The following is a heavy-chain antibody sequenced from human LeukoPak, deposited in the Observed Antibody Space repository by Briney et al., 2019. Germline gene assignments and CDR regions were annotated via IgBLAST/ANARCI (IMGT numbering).Heavy chain of an antibody. V-gene: IGHV4-59*01. CDR2: IYYSGST. J-gene: IGHJ4*02. D-gene: IGHD2-8*02. CDR1: GGSISSYY. Sequence: KPSETLSLTCTVSGGSISSYYWSWIRQPPGKGLEWIGYIYYSGSTNYNPSLKSRVTISVDTSKNQFSLKLSSVTAADTAVYYCAREHNTVQDYWGQGTLVTVSS. CDR3: AREHNTVQDY.